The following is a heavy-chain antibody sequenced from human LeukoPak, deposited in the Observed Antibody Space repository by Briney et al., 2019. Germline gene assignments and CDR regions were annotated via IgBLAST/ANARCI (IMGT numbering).Heavy chain of an antibody. Sequence: SETLSLTCTVSGGSISPYYWSWIRQPPGKGLEWIGYIYHRGSTNYNPSLKSRVTISIDTSKNQFSLKVSSVTAADTAVYYCVRHCYASGSDPLCYFDYWGQGTLVTVSS. CDR2: IYHRGST. J-gene: IGHJ4*02. CDR3: VRHCYASGSDPLCYFDY. D-gene: IGHD3-10*01. V-gene: IGHV4-59*08. CDR1: GGSISPYY.